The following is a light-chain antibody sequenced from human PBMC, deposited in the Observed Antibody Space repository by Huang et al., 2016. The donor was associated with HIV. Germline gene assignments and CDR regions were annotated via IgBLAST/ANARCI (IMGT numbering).Light chain of an antibody. CDR1: QIISTY. Sequence: IQMTQSPTALSASVGDRVAITCRASQIISTYLNWYQQKPGKAPKLLISSASSLQGGVASRFSGSGAGTTCTLTIKSLQHDDFATYYCQQNYSALSTFGPGTRLAIK. CDR2: SAS. CDR3: QQNYSALST. V-gene: IGKV1-39*01. J-gene: IGKJ5*01.